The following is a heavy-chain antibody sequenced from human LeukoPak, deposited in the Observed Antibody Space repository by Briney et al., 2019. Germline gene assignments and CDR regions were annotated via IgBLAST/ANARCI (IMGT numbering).Heavy chain of an antibody. CDR3: ARDRSGSYASSDY. J-gene: IGHJ4*02. CDR1: GFTFSSYA. D-gene: IGHD1-26*01. V-gene: IGHV3-23*01. Sequence: PGGSLRLSCAASGFTFSSYAMSWVRQAPGKGLEWVSAISGSGGSTYYADSVKGRFTISRDNSKNTLYLQMNSLRAEDTAVYYCARDRSGSYASSDYWGQGTLVTVSS. CDR2: ISGSGGST.